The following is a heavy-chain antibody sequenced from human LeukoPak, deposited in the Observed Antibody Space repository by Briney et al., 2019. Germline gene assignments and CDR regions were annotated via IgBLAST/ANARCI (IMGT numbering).Heavy chain of an antibody. CDR1: GFMFSSYT. CDR3: ASVTSFTRFDH. J-gene: IGHJ4*02. CDR2: TSYDGTNK. Sequence: QSGGSLRLSCAASGFMFSSYTMHWVRQAPGKGLEWVAITSYDGTNKHPADSVKGRFTISRDNSKNTLYLQMNSLRVEDTGVYYCASVTSFTRFDHWGQGALVTVSS. V-gene: IGHV3-30*04. D-gene: IGHD2-21*02.